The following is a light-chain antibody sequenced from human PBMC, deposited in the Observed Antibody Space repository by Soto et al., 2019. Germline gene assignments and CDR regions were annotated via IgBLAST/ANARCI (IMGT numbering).Light chain of an antibody. Sequence: QSVLTQPRSVSGSPGKSVTISCTGTSTDVGGYNYVSWYQQHPGKVPKLMLYDVSKRPSGVPDRFSGYMSGNTASLTISRLQAKDKDDYYCCSYPCRDPLYVFGRGTKVTLL. J-gene: IGLJ1*01. CDR3: CSYPCRDPLYV. V-gene: IGLV2-11*01. CDR1: STDVGGYNY. CDR2: DVS.